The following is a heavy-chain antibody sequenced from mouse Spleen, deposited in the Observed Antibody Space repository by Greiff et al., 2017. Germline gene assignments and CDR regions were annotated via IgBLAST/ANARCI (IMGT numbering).Heavy chain of an antibody. CDR2: IDPENGDT. CDR1: GFNIKDDY. CDR3: TGPDLSDY. Sequence: EVMLVESGAELVRPGASVKLSCTASGFNIKDDYMHWVKQRPEQGLEWIGWIDPENGDTEYASKFQGKATITADTSSNTAYLQLSSLTSEDTAVYYCTGPDLSDYWGQGTTLTVSS. V-gene: IGHV14-4*01. J-gene: IGHJ2*01. D-gene: IGHD2-3*01.